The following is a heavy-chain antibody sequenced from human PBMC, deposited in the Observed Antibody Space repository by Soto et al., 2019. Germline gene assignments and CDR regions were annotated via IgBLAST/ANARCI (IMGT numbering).Heavy chain of an antibody. Sequence: KSSETLSLTCTFSVVSVSSGSYYCSWIRQPPGKGLEWIGYIYYSGSTNYNPSLKSRVTISVDTSKNQFSLKLSSVTAADTAVYYCARGGWLADRYYYYYYGMEVWGQGTTVTVSS. D-gene: IGHD6-19*01. CDR1: VVSVSSGSYY. V-gene: IGHV4-61*01. CDR3: ARGGWLADRYYYYYYGMEV. CDR2: IYYSGST. J-gene: IGHJ6*01.